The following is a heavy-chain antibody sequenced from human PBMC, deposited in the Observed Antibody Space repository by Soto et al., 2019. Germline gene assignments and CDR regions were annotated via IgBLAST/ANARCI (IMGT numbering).Heavy chain of an antibody. D-gene: IGHD2-15*01. Sequence: QVQLQESGPGLVKPSQTLSLTCAVSGGFITSGDYYWSWIRQPPGKGLEWIGPIYNSGSTYSNPSPRSRASMPVDTSNNPFSLNLISMTAADTAVYYCARGLSSDKVDCWGQGILVTVSS. CDR1: GGFITSGDYY. J-gene: IGHJ4*02. CDR3: ARGLSSDKVDC. CDR2: IYNSGST. V-gene: IGHV4-30-4*01.